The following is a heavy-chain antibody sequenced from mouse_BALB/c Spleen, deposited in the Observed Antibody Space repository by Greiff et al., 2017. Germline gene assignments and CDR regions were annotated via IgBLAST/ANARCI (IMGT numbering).Heavy chain of an antibody. Sequence: DVKLVESGGGLVQPGGSRKLSCAASGFTFSDYGMAWVRQAPGKGPEWVAFISNLAYSIYYADTVTGRFTISRENAKNTLYLEMSSLRSEDTAMYYCARGYDYDGPWFAYWGQGTLVTVSA. V-gene: IGHV5-15*02. D-gene: IGHD2-4*01. J-gene: IGHJ3*01. CDR2: ISNLAYSI. CDR1: GFTFSDYG. CDR3: ARGYDYDGPWFAY.